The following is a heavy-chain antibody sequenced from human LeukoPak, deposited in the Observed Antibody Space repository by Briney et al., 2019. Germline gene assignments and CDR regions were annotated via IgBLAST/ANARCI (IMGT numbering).Heavy chain of an antibody. Sequence: PGGSLRLSCAASGFTFSDYYMSWIRQAPGKGLEWVSYISSSGGTIYYADSVKGRFTISRDNAKNSLYLQMNSLRAEDTAVYYCARLPLAYCGGDCYSELYYFDYWGQGTLVTVSS. CDR3: ARLPLAYCGGDCYSELYYFDY. J-gene: IGHJ4*02. CDR1: GFTFSDYY. V-gene: IGHV3-11*01. D-gene: IGHD2-21*02. CDR2: ISSSGGTI.